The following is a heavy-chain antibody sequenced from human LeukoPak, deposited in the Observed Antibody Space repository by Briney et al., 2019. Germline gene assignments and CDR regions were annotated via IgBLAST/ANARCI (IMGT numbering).Heavy chain of an antibody. CDR3: ARVSPGGNSDY. CDR2: IYSSGST. J-gene: IGHJ4*02. Sequence: SGTLSLTCTVSGGSISSYYWSWIRQPAGKGLEWIGRIYSSGSTNYNPSLKSRVTMSVDMSRNQFSLKLSSVTAADTAVYHCARVSPGGNSDYLGQGTLVTVSS. V-gene: IGHV4-4*07. D-gene: IGHD4-23*01. CDR1: GGSISSYY.